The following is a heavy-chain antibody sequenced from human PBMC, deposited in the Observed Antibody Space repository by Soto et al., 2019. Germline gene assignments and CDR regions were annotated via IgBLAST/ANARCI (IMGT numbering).Heavy chain of an antibody. CDR2: ISGSGGST. CDR3: AKDRGYDFWSGYYHFDY. CDR1: GFTFSSYS. Sequence: EVQLVESGGGLVKPGGSLRLSCAASGFTFSSYSMNWVRQAPGKGLEWVSAISGSGGSTYYADSVKGRFTISRDNSKNTLYLQMNSLRAEDTAVYYCAKDRGYDFWSGYYHFDYWGQGTLVTVSS. D-gene: IGHD3-3*01. V-gene: IGHV3-23*04. J-gene: IGHJ4*02.